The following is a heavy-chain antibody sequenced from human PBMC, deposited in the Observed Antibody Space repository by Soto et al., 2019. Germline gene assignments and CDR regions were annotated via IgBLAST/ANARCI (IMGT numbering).Heavy chain of an antibody. CDR2: ISGSGGST. J-gene: IGHJ4*02. CDR1: GFTFSSYA. Sequence: GGSLRLSCAASGFTFSSYAMSWVRQAPGKGLEWVSAISGSGGSTYYADSVKGRFTISTHNSKNTLYLQMNSLRAEDTAVYYCGRVHAGAPQPAFVVVPPGHPGKWGQGTLLTVSS. D-gene: IGHD2-2*01. CDR3: GRVHAGAPQPAFVVVPPGHPGK. V-gene: IGHV3-23*01.